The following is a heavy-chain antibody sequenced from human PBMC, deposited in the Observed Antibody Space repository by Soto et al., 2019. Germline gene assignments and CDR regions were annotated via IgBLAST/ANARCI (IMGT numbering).Heavy chain of an antibody. V-gene: IGHV1-18*01. J-gene: IGHJ3*02. Sequence: GASVKVSCKASGYTFTSYGISWVRQAPGQGLEWMGWISAYNGNTNYAQKLQGRVTMTTDTSTSTAYMELRSLRSDDTAVYYCASKKPRYSSGWYLIGDAFDIWGQGTMVTVSS. D-gene: IGHD6-19*01. CDR3: ASKKPRYSSGWYLIGDAFDI. CDR1: GYTFTSYG. CDR2: ISAYNGNT.